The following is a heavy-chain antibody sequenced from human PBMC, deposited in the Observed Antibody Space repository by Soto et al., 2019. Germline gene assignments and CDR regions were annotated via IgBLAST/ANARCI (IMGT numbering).Heavy chain of an antibody. CDR2: ISPYTGNT. CDR1: GYIFVIYG. Sequence: QVQLVQSGDEVKKPGASVKVSCKASGYIFVIYGIAWVRQAPGQGLEWMGWISPYTGNTHSASKVQGRLTMTTDTYTSTAYMDLGSLTSDDTAVYYCVMVDNYVTPTPQDVWGQGTTVTVSS. D-gene: IGHD3-16*01. CDR3: VMVDNYVTPTPQDV. J-gene: IGHJ6*02. V-gene: IGHV1-18*01.